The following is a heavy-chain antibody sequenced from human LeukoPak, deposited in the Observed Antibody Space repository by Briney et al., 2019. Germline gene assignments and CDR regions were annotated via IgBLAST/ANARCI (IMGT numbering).Heavy chain of an antibody. CDR1: GDSVSSGSYY. CDR3: ARGQDDRSGTFDY. J-gene: IGHJ4*02. D-gene: IGHD3-22*01. CDR2: MSPSGTT. Sequence: SETLSLTCTVSGDSVSSGSYYLSWIRQPPGKGLDWIAYMSPSGTTNYNPSLKSRVTTSVDTSRTQFSLRLSSVTAADTAVYYCARGQDDRSGTFDYWSQGTLVTVSS. V-gene: IGHV4-61*01.